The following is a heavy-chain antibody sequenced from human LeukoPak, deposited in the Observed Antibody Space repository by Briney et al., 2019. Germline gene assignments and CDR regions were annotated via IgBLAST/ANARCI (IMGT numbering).Heavy chain of an antibody. J-gene: IGHJ4*02. D-gene: IGHD3-22*01. Sequence: GGSLRLSCAASGFTFSSYSMNWVRQAPGKGLEWVSSISSSSSYIYYADSVKGRFTISRDNSKNTLYLQMNSLRAEDTAVYYCARDAEAAYYYDSSGLFDYWGQGTLVTVSS. CDR2: ISSSSSYI. CDR3: ARDAEAAYYYDSSGLFDY. V-gene: IGHV3-21*01. CDR1: GFTFSSYS.